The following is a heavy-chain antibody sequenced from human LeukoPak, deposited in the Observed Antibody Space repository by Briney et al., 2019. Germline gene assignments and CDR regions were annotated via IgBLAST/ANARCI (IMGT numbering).Heavy chain of an antibody. CDR1: GFTFSSYW. CDR2: IKQDGSEK. D-gene: IGHD3-22*01. J-gene: IGHJ6*02. CDR3: ARNYDSSGFYYSYYHGMDV. V-gene: IGHV3-7*03. Sequence: GGSLRLSCAASGFTFSSYWMSWVRQAPGKGLEWVANIKQDGSEKYYVDSVKGRFTISRDNAKNSLYLQMNSLRAEDTAVYHCARNYDSSGFYYSYYHGMDVWGQGTTVTVSS.